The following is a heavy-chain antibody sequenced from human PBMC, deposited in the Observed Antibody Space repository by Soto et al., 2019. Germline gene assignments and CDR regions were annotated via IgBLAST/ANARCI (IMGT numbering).Heavy chain of an antibody. D-gene: IGHD6-6*01. Sequence: EVQLVETGGGLIQPGGSLRLSCAASGFTVSSNYMSWVRQAPGKGLEWVSVIYSGGSTYYADSVKGRFTIARDNSKNTLYLQMNGLRAEDTAVYYCGRGMGEAARPYYYGMDVWGQGTTVTVSS. CDR3: GRGMGEAARPYYYGMDV. V-gene: IGHV3-53*02. CDR1: GFTVSSNY. J-gene: IGHJ6*02. CDR2: IYSGGST.